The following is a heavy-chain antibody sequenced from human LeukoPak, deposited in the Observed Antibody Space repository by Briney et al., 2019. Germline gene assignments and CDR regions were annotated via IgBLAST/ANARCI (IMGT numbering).Heavy chain of an antibody. J-gene: IGHJ5*02. CDR3: ARLEGENWFDP. CDR1: GFTFDDYA. Sequence: GGSLRLSCAASGFTFDDYAMHWVRQAPGKGLEWVSGISWNSGSIGYADSVKGRFTISRDNAKNSLYLQMNSLRAEDMALYYCARLEGENWFDPWGQGTLVTVSS. D-gene: IGHD3-16*01. CDR2: ISWNSGSI. V-gene: IGHV3-9*03.